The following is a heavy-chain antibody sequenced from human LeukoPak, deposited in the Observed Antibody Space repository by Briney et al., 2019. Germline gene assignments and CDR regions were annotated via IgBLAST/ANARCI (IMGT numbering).Heavy chain of an antibody. CDR2: ITWNSGII. V-gene: IGHV3-9*01. J-gene: IGHJ4*02. CDR3: ARESDWNSLVDY. CDR1: GFTFDDYA. Sequence: GGSLRLSCAASGFTFDDYAMHWVRQGPGKGLEWVSGITWNSGIIGYADSVKGRFTISRDNAKNSLYLQMNSLRAEDTAVYYCARESDWNSLVDYWGQGTLVTVSS. D-gene: IGHD1-1*01.